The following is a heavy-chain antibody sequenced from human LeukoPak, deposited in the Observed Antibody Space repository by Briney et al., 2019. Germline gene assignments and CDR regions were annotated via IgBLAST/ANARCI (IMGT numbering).Heavy chain of an antibody. Sequence: GGSLRLSCVASGFLFSNCAMHWVRQAPGKGLEWVAVMSSDGSDEYYSDSVQGRFSISRDNAKNSLFLQMNSLRAEDTAVYYCARARGTGPGAHFDYWGQGTLVIVSS. D-gene: IGHD3-10*01. J-gene: IGHJ4*02. CDR1: GFLFSNCA. CDR3: ARARGTGPGAHFDY. V-gene: IGHV3-30-3*01. CDR2: MSSDGSDE.